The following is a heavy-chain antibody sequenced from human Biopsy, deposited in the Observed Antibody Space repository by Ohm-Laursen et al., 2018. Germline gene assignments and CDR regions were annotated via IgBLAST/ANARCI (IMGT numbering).Heavy chain of an antibody. V-gene: IGHV3-11*04. CDR1: GFTFSDYY. CDR3: ASLGLVWFGELLSVPFGMDV. J-gene: IGHJ6*02. Sequence: SLRLSCAASGFTFSDYYMNWIRQAPGKGLEWVSFITNTGRTVYADSVKGRFTISRDNAKNSLYLQMNSLGAEDTAVYFCASLGLVWFGELLSVPFGMDVWGQGTTVTVSS. D-gene: IGHD3-10*01. CDR2: ITNTGRTV.